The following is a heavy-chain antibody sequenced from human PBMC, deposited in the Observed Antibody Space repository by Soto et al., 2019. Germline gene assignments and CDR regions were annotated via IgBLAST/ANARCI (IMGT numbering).Heavy chain of an antibody. Sequence: PGGSLRLSCAASGFTFDDYAMHWVRQVPGKGLEWVSGISWNGGIIGYADSVKGRFTISRDNAKNALYLQMNSLRAEDTALYFFAKGTLWRLPGLSYIDDWGQGTLVTVSS. V-gene: IGHV3-9*01. CDR2: ISWNGGII. CDR1: GFTFDDYA. CDR3: AKGTLWRLPGLSYIDD. J-gene: IGHJ4*02. D-gene: IGHD3-3*01.